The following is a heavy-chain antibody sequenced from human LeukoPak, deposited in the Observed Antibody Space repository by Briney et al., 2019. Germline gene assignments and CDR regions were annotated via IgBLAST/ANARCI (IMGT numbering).Heavy chain of an antibody. J-gene: IGHJ4*02. CDR1: GFTFSNAW. CDR2: IKSKTDGGTT. CDR3: TTEYYYDSSGYLY. V-gene: IGHV3-15*01. Sequence: GGSLRLSCAASGFTFSNAWMSWVRQAPGKGLEWVGRIKSKTDGGTTDYAAPVKGRFTISRDDSKNTLYLQMNSLKTEDTAVYYCTTEYYYDSSGYLYWGQGTLVTVSS. D-gene: IGHD3-22*01.